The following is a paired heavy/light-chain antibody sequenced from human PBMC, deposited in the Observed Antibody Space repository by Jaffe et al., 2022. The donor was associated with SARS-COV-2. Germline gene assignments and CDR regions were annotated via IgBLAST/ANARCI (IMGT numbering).Heavy chain of an antibody. J-gene: IGHJ4*02. CDR1: GGSISSGDYY. CDR2: IYYSGST. CDR3: ARVSDSSGYLDY. V-gene: IGHV4-30-4*01. D-gene: IGHD3-22*01. Sequence: QVQLQESGPGLVKPSQTLSLTCTVSGGSISSGDYYWSWIRQPPGKGLEWIGYIYYSGSTYYNPSLKSRVTISVDTSKNQFSLKLSSVTAADTAVYYCARVSDSSGYLDYWGQGTLVTVSS.
Light chain of an antibody. CDR1: QSVSSN. Sequence: EIVMTQSPATLSVSPGERATLSCRASQSVSSNLAWYQQKPGQAPRLLIYGASTRATGIPARFSGSGSGTEFTLTISSLQSEDFAVYYCQQYNNWPLVTFGQGTKLEIK. V-gene: IGKV3-15*01. CDR2: GAS. CDR3: QQYNNWPLVT. J-gene: IGKJ2*01.